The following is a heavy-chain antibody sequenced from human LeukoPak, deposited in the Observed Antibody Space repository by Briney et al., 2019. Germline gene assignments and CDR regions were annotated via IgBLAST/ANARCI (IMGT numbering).Heavy chain of an antibody. Sequence: PGGSLRLSCAASGFTFSSYGMHWVRQAPGEGLEWVAVIWYDGSNKYYADSVKGRFTISRDNSKNTLYLQMNSLRAEDTAVYYCARGPLHYYYYYGMDVWGQGTTVTVSS. J-gene: IGHJ6*02. CDR1: GFTFSSYG. V-gene: IGHV3-33*01. CDR2: IWYDGSNK. CDR3: ARGPLHYYYYYGMDV.